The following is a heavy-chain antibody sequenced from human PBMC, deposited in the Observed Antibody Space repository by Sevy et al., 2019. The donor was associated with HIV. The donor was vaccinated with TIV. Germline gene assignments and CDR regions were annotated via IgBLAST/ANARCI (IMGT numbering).Heavy chain of an antibody. CDR1: GYTLTKLS. V-gene: IGHV1-24*01. J-gene: IGHJ5*02. D-gene: IGHD2-15*01. CDR3: TTVGLRYYSGSSSYQGDWFDP. Sequence: ASVKVSCKVSGYTLTKLSIHWVRQAPGKGLEWMGEFAPQYGETIYAQRFQGRLTMTEDTSPDTAFMELSSLTSEDTAIYYCTTVGLRYYSGSSSYQGDWFDPWGQGTLVTVFS. CDR2: FAPQYGET.